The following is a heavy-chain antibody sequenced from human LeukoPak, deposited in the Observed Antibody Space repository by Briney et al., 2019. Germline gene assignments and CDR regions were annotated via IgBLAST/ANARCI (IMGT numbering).Heavy chain of an antibody. CDR1: GFIFSSYS. Sequence: GGSLRLSCAASGFIFSSYSMSWVRQAPGKGLEWVSVITGSGGNTYCADSVKGRFTISKDNSKNTVYLQMSSLRVDDTAVYYCAEAASSSWPSYYYGMDVWGQGTTVTVSS. CDR2: ITGSGGNT. V-gene: IGHV3-23*01. D-gene: IGHD6-13*01. CDR3: AEAASSSWPSYYYGMDV. J-gene: IGHJ6*02.